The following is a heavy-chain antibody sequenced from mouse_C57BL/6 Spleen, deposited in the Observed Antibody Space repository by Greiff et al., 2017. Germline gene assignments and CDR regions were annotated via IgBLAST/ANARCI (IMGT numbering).Heavy chain of an antibody. CDR3: TRGYGTGYFDY. D-gene: IGHD1-1*01. V-gene: IGHV1-15*01. Sequence: QVQLQQSGAELVRPGASVTLSCKASGYTFTDYEMHWVKQTPVHGLEWIGAIDPETGGTAYNQKFKGKDILTADKSSSTAYMELRSLTSEDSAVYYCTRGYGTGYFDYWGQGTTLTVSS. CDR2: IDPETGGT. J-gene: IGHJ2*01. CDR1: GYTFTDYE.